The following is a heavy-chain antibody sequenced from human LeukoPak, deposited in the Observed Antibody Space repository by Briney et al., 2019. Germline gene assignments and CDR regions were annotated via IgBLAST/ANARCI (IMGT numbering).Heavy chain of an antibody. CDR2: IWYDGSNK. D-gene: IGHD6-6*01. V-gene: IGHV3-33*06. CDR1: GFTFSSYG. Sequence: GGSLRLSCAASGFTFSSYGMHWVRQAPGKGLEWVAVIWYDGSNKYYADSVKGRFTISRDNSKNTLYMQMYSLRAEDTAVYYCAKDSSSSRLDYWGQGTLVTVSS. J-gene: IGHJ4*02. CDR3: AKDSSSSRLDY.